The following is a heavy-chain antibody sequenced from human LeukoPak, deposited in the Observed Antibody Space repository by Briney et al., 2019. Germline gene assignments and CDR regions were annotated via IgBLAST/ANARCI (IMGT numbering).Heavy chain of an antibody. Sequence: SETLSLTCTVSGGSISGSSYYWGWIRQPPGKGLEWIGSIYYSGSTYYNPSLKSRVTISVDTSKNQFSLKLSSVTAADTAVYYCARHHPVSRLLPKGGFDYWGQGALVTVSS. CDR1: GGSISGSSYY. V-gene: IGHV4-39*01. CDR2: IYYSGST. J-gene: IGHJ4*02. CDR3: ARHHPVSRLLPKGGFDY. D-gene: IGHD3-22*01.